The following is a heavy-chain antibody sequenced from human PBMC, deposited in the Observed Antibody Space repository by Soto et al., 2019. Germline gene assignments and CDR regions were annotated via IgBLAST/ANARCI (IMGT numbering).Heavy chain of an antibody. CDR2: IRSKAYGGTT. V-gene: IGHV3-49*03. D-gene: IGHD2-21*01. CDR1: GFTFGDYA. CDR3: ARGTLTSIDMFDY. Sequence: GGSLRLSCAASGFTFGDYAMSWFRQAPGKGLEWVGFIRSKAYGGTTEYAASVKGRFTISRDNAKSTLYLQINSLTAEDTAVYYCARGTLTSIDMFDYWGQGTLVTVSS. J-gene: IGHJ4*02.